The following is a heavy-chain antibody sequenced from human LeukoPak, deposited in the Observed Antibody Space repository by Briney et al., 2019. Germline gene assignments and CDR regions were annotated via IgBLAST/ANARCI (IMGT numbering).Heavy chain of an antibody. CDR3: AGQPWGYHSWFDP. D-gene: IGHD5-12*01. J-gene: IGHJ5*02. CDR1: GGPLINTNYY. Sequence: SETLSLTCTLSGGPLINTNYYWPWIRQPPGRGLEWMGGIYYPGRTGCKPSLKSRLTISIDTSNNQFFLKLTSVTAEETAVYYCAGQPWGYHSWFDPWGQGSLVTVSS. CDR2: IYYPGRT. V-gene: IGHV4-39*01.